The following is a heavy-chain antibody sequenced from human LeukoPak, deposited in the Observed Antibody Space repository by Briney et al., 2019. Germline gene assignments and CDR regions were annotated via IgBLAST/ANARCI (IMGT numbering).Heavy chain of an antibody. Sequence: SETLSLTCTVSGGSIRSDTSYWAWIRQPPGRGLEWIGSILYSGTTYYSPSLKRRVTISVDTSKNQFSLRLTSVTAADTAVFYCARHRFYYGLGVWGQGTTVTVTS. J-gene: IGHJ6*02. CDR1: GGSIRSDTSY. V-gene: IGHV4-39*01. D-gene: IGHD3-3*01. CDR2: ILYSGTT. CDR3: ARHRFYYGLGV.